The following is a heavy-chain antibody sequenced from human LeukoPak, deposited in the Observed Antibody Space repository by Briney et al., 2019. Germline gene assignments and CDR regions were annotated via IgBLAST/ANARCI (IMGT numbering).Heavy chain of an antibody. V-gene: IGHV3-23*01. D-gene: IGHD2-2*02. CDR1: GFTFNSYD. Sequence: GGSLRLSCAASGFTFNSYDMSWVRQAPGKGLEWVSAISGSGGSTYYADSVKGRFTISRDSSKNTLYLQMNSLTAEDTAVYYCAGYNCSSTTCYTGGFDYWGQGTLVTVSS. CDR3: AGYNCSSTTCYTGGFDY. J-gene: IGHJ4*02. CDR2: ISGSGGST.